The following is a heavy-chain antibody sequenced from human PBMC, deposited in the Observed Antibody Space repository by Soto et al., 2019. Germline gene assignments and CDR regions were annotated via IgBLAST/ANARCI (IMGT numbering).Heavy chain of an antibody. CDR1: GFTFSSFW. D-gene: IGHD6-19*01. V-gene: IGHV3-7*03. CDR3: ARGFSSTPNWFDP. Sequence: EVQLVESGGGLVQPGGSLRLSCVASGFTFSSFWMSWVRQAPGKGLEWVANIKQDGSVKYYVDSVKGRFTISRDNAMNSLYLQMNSLRVEDTAMYYCARGFSSTPNWFDPWGQGTLVTVSS. CDR2: IKQDGSVK. J-gene: IGHJ5*02.